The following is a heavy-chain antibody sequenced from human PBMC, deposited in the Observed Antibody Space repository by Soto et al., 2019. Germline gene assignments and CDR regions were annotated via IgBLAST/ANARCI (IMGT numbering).Heavy chain of an antibody. CDR1: GYSFTSYW. Sequence: EVQLVQSGAEVKKPGESLKISCKGSGYSFTSYWIGWVRQMPGKGLEWMGIIYPGDSDTRYSPSFQGQVTISADKSISTVYLQWSSLKASDTAMYDCARHGHPGRSTMVRGFRDYYMDVWGKGTTVTVSS. V-gene: IGHV5-51*01. CDR2: IYPGDSDT. CDR3: ARHGHPGRSTMVRGFRDYYMDV. D-gene: IGHD3-10*01. J-gene: IGHJ6*03.